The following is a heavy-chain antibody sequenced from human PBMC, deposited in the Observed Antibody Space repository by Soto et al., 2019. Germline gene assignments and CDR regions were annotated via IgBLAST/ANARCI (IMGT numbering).Heavy chain of an antibody. J-gene: IGHJ4*02. Sequence: SVKVSCKASGGTFSSYAISWVRQAPGQGLEWMGGIIPIFGTANYAQKFQGRVTITADESTSTAYMELSSLRSEDTAVYYCARDPRTYYYDSSGTDWGQGTLVTVSS. V-gene: IGHV1-69*13. CDR1: GGTFSSYA. CDR2: IIPIFGTA. D-gene: IGHD3-22*01. CDR3: ARDPRTYYYDSSGTD.